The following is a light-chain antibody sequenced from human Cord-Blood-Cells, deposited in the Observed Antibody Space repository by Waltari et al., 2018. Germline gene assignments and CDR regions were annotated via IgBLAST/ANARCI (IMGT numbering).Light chain of an antibody. Sequence: DIQMTQSPSSLSASFGDRVTITCRASQTISSYLNWYQQKPGKAPKLLIYAASSLQSGGPSRFSGSGSGTDFTLTISSLQPEDFATYYCQQSYSTPPFTFGPGTKVDIK. V-gene: IGKV1-39*01. J-gene: IGKJ3*01. CDR3: QQSYSTPPFT. CDR1: QTISSY. CDR2: AAS.